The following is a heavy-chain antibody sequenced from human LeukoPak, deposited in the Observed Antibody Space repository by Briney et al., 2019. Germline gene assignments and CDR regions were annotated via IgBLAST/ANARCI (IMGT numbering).Heavy chain of an antibody. Sequence: GASVKVSCKPSLGTLSSYAISWVGQAPGPELEWMGGIIPIFGTANYAQKFQGSITITADKATSTAYMELSSLRSEDTSVYYCARALYYCDSSGYSEPTYYFDYWGQGTLVTVSS. CDR1: LGTLSSYA. CDR2: IIPIFGTA. D-gene: IGHD3-22*01. V-gene: IGHV1-69*06. J-gene: IGHJ4*02. CDR3: ARALYYCDSSGYSEPTYYFDY.